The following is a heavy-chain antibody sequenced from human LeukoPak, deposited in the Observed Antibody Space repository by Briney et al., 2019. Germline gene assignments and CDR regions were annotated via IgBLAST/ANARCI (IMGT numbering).Heavy chain of an antibody. CDR1: GSIFTSYW. D-gene: IGHD3-10*01. J-gene: IGHJ4*02. CDR3: ARPYYYDSGQYYFHY. V-gene: IGHV5-51*01. CDR2: IYTGDSDT. Sequence: GGSLQISCKGSGSIFTSYWIGWGRQLPGKGGEWMAIIYTGDSDTRYSPSFQGQVTISADKSISTAYLQWSSLKASDTAMYCCARPYYYDSGQYYFHYWGQGTLVTVSS.